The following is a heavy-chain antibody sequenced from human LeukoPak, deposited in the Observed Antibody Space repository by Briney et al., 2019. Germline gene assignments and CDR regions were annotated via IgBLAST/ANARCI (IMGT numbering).Heavy chain of an antibody. CDR3: ARDCCGYCSSTSCRDY. V-gene: IGHV1-69*13. D-gene: IGHD2-2*03. CDR1: GGTFSSYA. CDR2: IIPIFGTA. Sequence: SAKVSCKASGGTFSSYAISWVRQAPGQGLEWMGGIIPIFGTANYAQKFQGRVTITADESTSTAYMELSSLRSEDTAVYYCARDCCGYCSSTSCRDYWGQGTLVTVSS. J-gene: IGHJ4*02.